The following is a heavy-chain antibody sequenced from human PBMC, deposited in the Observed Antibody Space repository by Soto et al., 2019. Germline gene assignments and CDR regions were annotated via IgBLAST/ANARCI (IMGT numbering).Heavy chain of an antibody. J-gene: IGHJ4*02. CDR1: GFTVSSNY. Sequence: EVPLVESGGGLVQPGGSLRLSCAASGFTVSSNYMIWVRQAPGKGLEWVSVFSSGGGTYYTDSVKGRFTISRDNSKNTLYLQMNTLRADDTAVYYCAGGKAKYYFDYWGQGSLVTVSS. V-gene: IGHV3-66*01. CDR2: FSSGGGT. CDR3: AGGKAKYYFDY. D-gene: IGHD3-16*01.